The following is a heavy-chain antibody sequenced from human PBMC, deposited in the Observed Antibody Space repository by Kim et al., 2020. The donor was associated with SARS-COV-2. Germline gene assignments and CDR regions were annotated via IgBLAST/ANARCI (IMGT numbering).Heavy chain of an antibody. J-gene: IGHJ5*02. D-gene: IGHD3-22*01. Sequence: GGSLRLSCAASGFTFSDYYMSWIRQAPGKGLEWVSYISSSGSTIYYADSVNGRFTISRDNAKNSLYLQMNSLRAEDTAVYYCARGVVVVITTPPWFDPWGQGTLVTVSS. V-gene: IGHV3-11*01. CDR3: ARGVVVVITTPPWFDP. CDR2: ISSSGSTI. CDR1: GFTFSDYY.